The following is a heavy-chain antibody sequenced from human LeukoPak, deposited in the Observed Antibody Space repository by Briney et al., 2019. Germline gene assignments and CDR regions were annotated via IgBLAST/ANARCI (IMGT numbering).Heavy chain of an antibody. D-gene: IGHD1-26*01. CDR1: GFTFSSYS. J-gene: IGHJ4*02. V-gene: IGHV3-48*01. Sequence: PGGSLRLSWAASGFTFSSYSMNSVRHGPGKGLEWVSYISSSSSTIYYADSVKGRFTISRDNAKNSLYLQMNSLRAEDTAVYYCARDNGIVGATFDYWGQGTLVTVSS. CDR2: ISSSSSTI. CDR3: ARDNGIVGATFDY.